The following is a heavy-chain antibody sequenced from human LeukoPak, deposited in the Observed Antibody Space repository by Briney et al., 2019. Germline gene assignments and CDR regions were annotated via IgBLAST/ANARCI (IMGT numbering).Heavy chain of an antibody. D-gene: IGHD2/OR15-2a*01. J-gene: IGHJ4*02. V-gene: IGHV3-30*02. CDR1: GFTFSTYG. CDR3: VRDGSPWRNFDY. CDR2: IRYDGSNK. Sequence: GGSLRLSCAASGFTFSTYGMHWVRQAPSKGLEWVAFIRYDGSNKYYADSMKGRFTISRDNSKNTLFLQMNSLRTQDTADYCVRDGSPWRNFDYWGQGTLVSVSS.